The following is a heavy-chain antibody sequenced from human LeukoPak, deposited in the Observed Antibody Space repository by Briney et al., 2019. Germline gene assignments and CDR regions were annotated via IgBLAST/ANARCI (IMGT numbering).Heavy chain of an antibody. CDR2: ISYSGNT. V-gene: IGHV4-39*01. D-gene: IGHD2-15*01. Sequence: PSETLSLTCTVSGGSIISSDYHWGWVRQPPGKGLEWIGTISYSGNTDYNPSLRSRVTISVDTSNNQFSLRLGSVTAADTAVYHCARHCCSGPAKRVFDIWGQGTMVAVSS. CDR1: GGSIISSDYH. CDR3: ARHCCSGPAKRVFDI. J-gene: IGHJ3*02.